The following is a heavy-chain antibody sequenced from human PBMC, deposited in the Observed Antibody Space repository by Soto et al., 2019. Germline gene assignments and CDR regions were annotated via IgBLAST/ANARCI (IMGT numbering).Heavy chain of an antibody. Sequence: PGGSLRLSCAASGFTFSDFGMSWVRQAPGKGLEWVSVISASGDATYYAASVKGRFTLSRDNSKNTLYLQMNSPTVADTAVYYCAKKVTIYAVDPADYWGQGTQVTVSS. CDR3: AKKVTIYAVDPADY. J-gene: IGHJ4*02. V-gene: IGHV3-23*01. CDR2: ISASGDAT. CDR1: GFTFSDFG. D-gene: IGHD3-3*01.